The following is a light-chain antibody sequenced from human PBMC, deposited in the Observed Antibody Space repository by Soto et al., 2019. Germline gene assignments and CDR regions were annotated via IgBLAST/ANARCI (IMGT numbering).Light chain of an antibody. J-gene: IGLJ1*01. CDR2: EVN. Sequence: QSALTXPASVSGSPGQSITISCGGTSSDVGAYIYVSWYQQFPGKAPKLILYEVNNRPSGVSNRFSGSKSDTTASLTISGLQPEDEADYYCSAYSDIDTKVFGTGTKVTVL. V-gene: IGLV2-14*03. CDR3: SAYSDIDTKV. CDR1: SSDVGAYIY.